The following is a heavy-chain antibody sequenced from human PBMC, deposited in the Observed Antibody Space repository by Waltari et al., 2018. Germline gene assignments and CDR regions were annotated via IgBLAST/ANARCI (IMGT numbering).Heavy chain of an antibody. CDR1: GFSFGAYS. D-gene: IGHD2-21*01. CDR2: MSNDGRLK. CDR3: ARDERRTCGEIDCLWGMDV. V-gene: IGHV3-30*06. J-gene: IGHJ6*02. Sequence: QVQMVESGGCVVQPGKSLRLTCAGSGFSFGAYSMDWVRQAPGKGLEWVAFMSNDGRLKYHADNVKGRFTIYRDNRRNTLSLQMNKLSPEDTGVYFCARDERRTCGEIDCLWGMDVWGPGTTVTVSS.